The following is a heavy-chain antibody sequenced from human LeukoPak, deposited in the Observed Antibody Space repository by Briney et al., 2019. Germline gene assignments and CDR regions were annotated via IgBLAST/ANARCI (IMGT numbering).Heavy chain of an antibody. V-gene: IGHV4-59*01. CDR2: IYYSGST. Sequence: SETLSLTCAVYGGSFSDYYWSWIRQPPGKGLEWIGYIYYSGSTNYNPSLKSRVTISVDTSKNQFSLKLSSVTAADTAVYYCATPVGAQGAFDIWGQGTMVTVSS. D-gene: IGHD1-26*01. CDR3: ATPVGAQGAFDI. J-gene: IGHJ3*02. CDR1: GGSFSDYY.